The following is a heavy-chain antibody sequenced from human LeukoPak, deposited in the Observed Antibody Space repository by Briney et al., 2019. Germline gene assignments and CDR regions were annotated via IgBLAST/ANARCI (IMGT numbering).Heavy chain of an antibody. V-gene: IGHV3-49*04. CDR3: TRDPRGSYGPDAFDI. J-gene: IGHJ3*02. D-gene: IGHD1-26*01. CDR1: GFTFGDYA. CDR2: IRSKAYGGTT. Sequence: GRSLRLSFTVSGFTFGDYAMSWVRQAPGKGLEWVGFIRSKAYGGTTEYAVSVKVRFTISRDDYKSLAYLQIASLKTEDTAVYYCTRDPRGSYGPDAFDIWGQGTMVTVSS.